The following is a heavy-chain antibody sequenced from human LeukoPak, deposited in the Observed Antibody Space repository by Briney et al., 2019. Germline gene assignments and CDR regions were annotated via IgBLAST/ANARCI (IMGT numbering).Heavy chain of an antibody. CDR3: ANRPTVAVAGMGKAFDI. J-gene: IGHJ3*02. CDR1: GFTFSTYG. D-gene: IGHD6-19*01. V-gene: IGHV3-30*02. Sequence: GGSLRLSCAASGFTFSTYGMHWVRQAPGKGLEWVAFIRYDGSNKYYADSVKGRFTISRDNSKNTLYLQMNSLRAEDTAVYYCANRPTVAVAGMGKAFDIWGQGTMVTVSS. CDR2: IRYDGSNK.